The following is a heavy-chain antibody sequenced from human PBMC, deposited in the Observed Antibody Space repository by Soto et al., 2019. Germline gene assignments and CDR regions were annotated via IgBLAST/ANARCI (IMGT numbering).Heavy chain of an antibody. CDR3: ATLPPRIVVTILPIPS. D-gene: IGHD2-21*01. V-gene: IGHV4-4*02. CDR1: GDSISSTHW. J-gene: IGHJ4*02. CDR2: VYHTGST. Sequence: QVQLRQSGPRLARPSGTLSLTCVVSGDSISSTHWWTWVRQTPGTGLEWIGEVYHTGSTKYNPSLKNRVTTTLDKSNNPFSLNLTSLTAADTAVYYCATLPPRIVVTILPIPSWGQGTQVTVSS.